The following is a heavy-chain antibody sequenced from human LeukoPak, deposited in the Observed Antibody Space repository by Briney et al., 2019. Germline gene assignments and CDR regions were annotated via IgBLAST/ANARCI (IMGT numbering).Heavy chain of an antibody. CDR1: GFRFSNYS. J-gene: IGHJ6*02. Sequence: GGSLRLSCIASGFRFSNYSMNWVRQAPGKGLEWVSRINSDGSSTSYADSVKGRFTISRDNAKNTLYLQMNSLRAEDTAVYYCARERVHKSMGVWGQGTTVTVSS. V-gene: IGHV3-74*01. CDR3: ARERVHKSMGV. CDR2: INSDGSST.